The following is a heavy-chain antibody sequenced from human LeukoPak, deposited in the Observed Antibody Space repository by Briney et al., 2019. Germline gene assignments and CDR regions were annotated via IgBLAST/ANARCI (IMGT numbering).Heavy chain of an antibody. Sequence: GGSLRLSCAASGFTFSSYSMNWVRQAPGKGLEWVSYISSSSSTIYYADSVKGRFTISRDNSKNTLFLQINSLGAEDTAVYYCAKRRGLELLYYYYMDVWGKGTTVTVSS. CDR3: AKRRGLELLYYYYMDV. V-gene: IGHV3-48*01. D-gene: IGHD1-7*01. CDR1: GFTFSSYS. CDR2: ISSSSSTI. J-gene: IGHJ6*03.